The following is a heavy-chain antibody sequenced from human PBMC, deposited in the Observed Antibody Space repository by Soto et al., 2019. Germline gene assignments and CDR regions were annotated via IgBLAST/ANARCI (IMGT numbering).Heavy chain of an antibody. CDR2: INAGNGNT. V-gene: IGHV1-3*05. CDR3: ARTPGGSSSFVDY. D-gene: IGHD6-6*01. CDR1: GYTFTSYA. Sequence: QVQLVQSGAEEKKPGASVKVSCKASGYTFTSYAMHWVRQAPGQRLEWMGWINAGNGNTKYSQKFQGRVTITRDTSASTAYMEQSSLRSEDTAVYYCARTPGGSSSFVDYWGQGTLVTVSS. J-gene: IGHJ4*01.